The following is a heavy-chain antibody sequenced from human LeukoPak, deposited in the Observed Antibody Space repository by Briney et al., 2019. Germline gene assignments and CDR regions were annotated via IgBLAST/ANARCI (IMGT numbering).Heavy chain of an antibody. D-gene: IGHD3-22*01. Sequence: GGSLRLSCAASGFTFSSYWMHWVRQAPGKGLVWVSRINSDGSSTNYADSVKGRFTISRDSAKNTLYLQMNSLRAEDTAVYYCARPMMVDKWYAFDIWGQGTVVTVSS. CDR1: GFTFSSYW. CDR2: INSDGSST. V-gene: IGHV3-74*01. J-gene: IGHJ3*02. CDR3: ARPMMVDKWYAFDI.